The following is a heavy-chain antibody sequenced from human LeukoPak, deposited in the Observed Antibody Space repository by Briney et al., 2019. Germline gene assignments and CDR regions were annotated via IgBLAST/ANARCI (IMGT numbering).Heavy chain of an antibody. J-gene: IGHJ6*03. V-gene: IGHV4-59*01. CDR1: DGSISSYY. Sequence: SETLSLTCTVSDGSISSYYLSWIRQPPGKGLEWIGYIYYSGSTNYNPSLKSRVTISVDTSKNQFSLKLSSVTAADTAVYYCARALSRGYRYGYYNYYYMDVLGKGTTVTVSS. CDR2: IYYSGST. CDR3: ARALSRGYRYGYYNYYYMDV. D-gene: IGHD5-18*01.